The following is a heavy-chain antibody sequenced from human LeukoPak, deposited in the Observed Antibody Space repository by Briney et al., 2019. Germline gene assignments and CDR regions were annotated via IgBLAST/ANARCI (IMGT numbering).Heavy chain of an antibody. V-gene: IGHV7-4-1*02. CDR1: GYTFTSYA. CDR3: ARGGWELPYDAFDI. D-gene: IGHD1-26*01. Sequence: ASVKVSCKASGYTFTSYAMNWVRQAPGQGLEWMGWINTNTGNLTYAQGFTGRFVFSLDTSVSTAYLQISSLKAEDTAVYYCARGGWELPYDAFDIWGQGTMVTVSS. J-gene: IGHJ3*02. CDR2: INTNTGNL.